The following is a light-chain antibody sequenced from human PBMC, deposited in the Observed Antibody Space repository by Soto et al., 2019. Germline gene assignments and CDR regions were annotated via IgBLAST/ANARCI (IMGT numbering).Light chain of an antibody. CDR1: SSDVGGCIY. CDR2: DVT. J-gene: IGLJ2*01. V-gene: IGLV2-11*01. CDR3: CSYAGSYTFE. Sequence: QSALTQPRSVSGSPGQSVTISCTGTSSDVGGCIYVSWYQQHPGKAPKVIIYDVTERPSGVPDRFSGSKSGNTASLTISGLQAEDEADYYCCSYAGSYTFEVGGGTKLTVL.